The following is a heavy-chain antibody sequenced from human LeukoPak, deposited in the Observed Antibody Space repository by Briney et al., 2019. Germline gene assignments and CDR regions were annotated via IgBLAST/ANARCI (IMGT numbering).Heavy chain of an antibody. Sequence: ASVKVSFKTSGYTFTSYGISWVRQAPGQGLEWMGWISAYNGNTNYAQKLQGRVTMTTDTSTSTAYMELRSLRPDDTAVYYCAREAGNSGYYYYYMDVWGKGTTVTVSS. CDR3: AREAGNSGYYYYYMDV. D-gene: IGHD4-23*01. V-gene: IGHV1-18*01. CDR1: GYTFTSYG. J-gene: IGHJ6*03. CDR2: ISAYNGNT.